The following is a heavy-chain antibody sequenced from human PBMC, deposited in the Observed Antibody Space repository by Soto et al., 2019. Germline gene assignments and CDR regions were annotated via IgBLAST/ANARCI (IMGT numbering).Heavy chain of an antibody. D-gene: IGHD6-13*01. CDR3: ARLWAAAGTMDY. J-gene: IGHJ4*02. V-gene: IGHV4-39*01. CDR1: GGSISSGTYY. Sequence: QLQLQESGPGLVKPSGTLSLTCTVSGGSISSGTYYWGWIRQPPGKGLEWIGSIYHRGSNYYNPSLSSQATIPVDRSKNQFSLKLNSATAADTAVYYSARLWAAAGTMDYWGQGTLFTAS. CDR2: IYHRGSN.